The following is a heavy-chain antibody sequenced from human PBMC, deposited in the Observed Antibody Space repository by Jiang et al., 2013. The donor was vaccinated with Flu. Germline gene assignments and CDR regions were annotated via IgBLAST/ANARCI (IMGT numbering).Heavy chain of an antibody. D-gene: IGHD3-10*01. CDR2: IWYDGSNK. V-gene: IGHV3-33*08. CDR1: GFRFSRHG. CDR3: ARMNMVRGITIDFSYGLDV. J-gene: IGHJ6*02. Sequence: VQLVESGGGVVQPGRSLRLSCAASGFRFSRHGMHWVRQAPGKGLEWVAVIWYDGSNKYYGDSVKGRFIISRDNSENTLYLQMHSLRVEDTAVYYCARMNMVRGITIDFSYGLDVWGQGTTVTVSS.